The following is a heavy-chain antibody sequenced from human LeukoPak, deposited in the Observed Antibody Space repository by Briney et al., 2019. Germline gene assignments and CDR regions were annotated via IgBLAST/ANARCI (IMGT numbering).Heavy chain of an antibody. CDR1: GFTFSSYS. V-gene: IGHV3-21*01. CDR2: ISSSSSYI. D-gene: IGHD2-15*01. CDR3: ARVKGFAYCSGGSCSYFDY. Sequence: PGGSLRLSCAASGFTFSSYSMNWVRQAPGKGLEWVSSISSSSSYIYYADSVKGRFTISRDNAKNSLYLQMNSLRAEDTAVYYCARVKGFAYCSGGSCSYFDYWGQGTLVTVSS. J-gene: IGHJ4*02.